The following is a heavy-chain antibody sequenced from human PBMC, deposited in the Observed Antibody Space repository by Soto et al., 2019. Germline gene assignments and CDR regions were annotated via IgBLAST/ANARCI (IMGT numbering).Heavy chain of an antibody. Sequence: GGSLRLSCAASGFTVSSSYMSWVRQAPGKGLEWVSVIYSGGSTYYADSVKGRFTISRDNSKNTLYLQMNSLRAEDTAVYYCARDQVSNYYDSSGYGYWGQGTLVTVSS. CDR3: ARDQVSNYYDSSGYGY. V-gene: IGHV3-66*01. J-gene: IGHJ4*02. CDR1: GFTVSSSY. D-gene: IGHD3-22*01. CDR2: IYSGGST.